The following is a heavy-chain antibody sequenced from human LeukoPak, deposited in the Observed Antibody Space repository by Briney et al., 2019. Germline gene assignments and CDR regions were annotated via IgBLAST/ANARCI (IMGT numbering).Heavy chain of an antibody. J-gene: IGHJ3*02. V-gene: IGHV4-59*01. CDR2: IYYSGST. Sequence: SETLSLTCTVSGGSISSYYWNWIRQPPGKGLEWIGYIYYSGSTNYNPSLESRVTISVDTSKNQFSLKLSSVTAADTAVYYCARSLYYYGSDSFDIWGQGTMVTVSS. CDR3: ARSLYYYGSDSFDI. D-gene: IGHD3-10*01. CDR1: GGSISSYY.